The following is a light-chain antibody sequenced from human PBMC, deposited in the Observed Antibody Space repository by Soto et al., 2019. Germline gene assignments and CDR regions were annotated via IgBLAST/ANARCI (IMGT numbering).Light chain of an antibody. J-gene: IGKJ1*01. V-gene: IGKV3-15*01. CDR1: QGIGDT. CDR2: DTS. Sequence: EILMTQSPATLSVSPGEGATLSCGASQGIGDTLAWYQQKPGKTPRLLIYDTSIRATGVPARLSGSRYGAELTITISSMQNDDFETYYCQQYNSYSRTFGQGTQVDIK. CDR3: QQYNSYSRT.